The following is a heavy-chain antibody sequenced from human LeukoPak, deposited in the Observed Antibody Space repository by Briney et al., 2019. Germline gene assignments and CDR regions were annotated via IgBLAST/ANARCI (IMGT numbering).Heavy chain of an antibody. J-gene: IGHJ4*02. D-gene: IGHD4-11*01. CDR3: ARDRSNSDF. CDR1: GFTLTSLA. Sequence: RPGGSLRLSCAASGFTLTSLAMHWVRQAPGKGLEWMGWIRADKGKTDYAQKFQDRVTLTIDTSTSTAYMELRSLTSDDTATYYCARDRSNSDFWGQGTLVTVSS. V-gene: IGHV1-18*01. CDR2: IRADKGKT.